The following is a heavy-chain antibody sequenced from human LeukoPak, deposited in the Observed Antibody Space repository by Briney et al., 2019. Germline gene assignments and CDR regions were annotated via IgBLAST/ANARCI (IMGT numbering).Heavy chain of an antibody. V-gene: IGHV3-53*04. CDR3: GRVGVGAVAGNYLDY. CDR1: GFTVINNY. J-gene: IGHJ4*02. CDR2: IYRDGST. D-gene: IGHD6-19*01. Sequence: GGSLRLSCAASGFTVINNYMSWFRQAPGKGLEWVSLIYRDGSTFYAVSVKGRFTISRHNSKNTLYLQMNSLRPEDTAVYYCGRVGVGAVAGNYLDYWGQGTLVTVSS.